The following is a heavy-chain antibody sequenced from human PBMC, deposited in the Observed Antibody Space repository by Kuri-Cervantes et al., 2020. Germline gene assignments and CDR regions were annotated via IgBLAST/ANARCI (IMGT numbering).Heavy chain of an antibody. D-gene: IGHD2-2*01. J-gene: IGHJ6*03. CDR3: ARGGLVRPYYYMDV. Sequence: SLKISCAASGFTFDDYAMHWVRQAPGKGLEWVSGITWNSEIIGYADTVKGRFTISRDNAKNSLYLQMNSLRSDDTAVYYCARGGLVRPYYYMDVWGKGTTVTVSS. V-gene: IGHV3-9*01. CDR2: ITWNSEII. CDR1: GFTFDDYA.